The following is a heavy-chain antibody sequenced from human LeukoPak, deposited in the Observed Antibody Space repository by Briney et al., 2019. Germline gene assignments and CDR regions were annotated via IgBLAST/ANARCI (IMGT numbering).Heavy chain of an antibody. CDR3: ASTLFDY. J-gene: IGHJ4*02. Sequence: GGSLRLSCAASGFTFSSYWMSWVRQAPGKGLEWVSSISSSSSYIYYADSVKGRFTISRDNAKNSLYLQVNSLRAEDTAVYYCASTLFDYWGQGTLVTVSS. CDR2: ISSSSSYI. V-gene: IGHV3-21*01. CDR1: GFTFSSYW.